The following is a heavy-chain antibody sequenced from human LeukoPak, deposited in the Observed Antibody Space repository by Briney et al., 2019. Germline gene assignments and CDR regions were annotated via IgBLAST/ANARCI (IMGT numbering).Heavy chain of an antibody. D-gene: IGHD6-13*01. CDR2: IIPIFGTA. CDR3: ARVRGIAAAGGAYDAFDI. J-gene: IGHJ3*02. Sequence: ASVKVSCKASGGTFSSYAISWVRQAPGQGLEWMGGIIPIFGTANYAQKFQGRVTITADESTSTAYMELSSLRSEDTAVYYCARVRGIAAAGGAYDAFDIWGQGTMVTVFS. CDR1: GGTFSSYA. V-gene: IGHV1-69*01.